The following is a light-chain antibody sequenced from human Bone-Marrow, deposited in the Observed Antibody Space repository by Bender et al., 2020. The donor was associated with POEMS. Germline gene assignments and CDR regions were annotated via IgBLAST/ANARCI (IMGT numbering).Light chain of an antibody. V-gene: IGLV2-23*02. CDR3: CSYAGKSPHVV. J-gene: IGLJ2*01. CDR1: NNNVGSYIL. CDR2: EVD. Sequence: QSALTQPASVSGSPGQSITISCTGDNNNVGSYILVSWYRQDPGRVPTLLLFEVDKRPSGVPERFSGSRSGSTAFLTISEHQAEDEADYFCCSYAGKSPHVVFGGGTRVTVL.